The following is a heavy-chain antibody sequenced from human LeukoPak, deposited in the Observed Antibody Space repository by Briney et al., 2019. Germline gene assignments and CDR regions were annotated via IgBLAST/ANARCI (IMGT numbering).Heavy chain of an antibody. V-gene: IGHV1-69*05. Sequence: SVKVSCKASGGTFSSYAISWVQQAPGQGLEWMGRIIPIFGTANYAQKFQGRVTITTDESTSTAYMELSSLRSEDTAVYYCARDQANYYDSSGYYYPLNYWGQGTLVTVSS. CDR2: IIPIFGTA. CDR1: GGTFSSYA. J-gene: IGHJ4*02. D-gene: IGHD3-22*01. CDR3: ARDQANYYDSSGYYYPLNY.